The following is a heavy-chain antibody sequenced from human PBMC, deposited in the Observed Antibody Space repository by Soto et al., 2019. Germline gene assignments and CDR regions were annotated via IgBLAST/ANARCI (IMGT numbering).Heavy chain of an antibody. CDR1: GGSISSSSYY. D-gene: IGHD2-15*01. J-gene: IGHJ4*02. V-gene: IGHV4-39*02. CDR3: AREGGGYCSGGSCQVDY. CDR2: IYYRGNT. Sequence: QLQLQESGPGLVKPSETLSLTCTVSGGSISSSSYYWGWISQPPGQGLEWFGSIYYRGNTYYNPSLKIRVTISVDTSKNQFSLKLSSVTAADTAVYYCAREGGGYCSGGSCQVDYWGQGTLVTVSS.